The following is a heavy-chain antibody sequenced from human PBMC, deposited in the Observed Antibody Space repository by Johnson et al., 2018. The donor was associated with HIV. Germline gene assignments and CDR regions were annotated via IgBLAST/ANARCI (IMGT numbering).Heavy chain of an antibody. D-gene: IGHD4-17*01. CDR3: TKDHDYGDAFDL. CDR1: GLTFSNYD. CDR2: IQYDGKNT. Sequence: QVQLVESGGGAVQPGGSLRISCTASGLTFSNYDMHWVRQSPGRWLEEVAFIQYDGKNTYYADSVKGRFTISRDNSKNTLFLQMSSLRTEDTAVYYCTKDHDYGDAFDLWGQGSMVTVSS. V-gene: IGHV3-30*02. J-gene: IGHJ3*01.